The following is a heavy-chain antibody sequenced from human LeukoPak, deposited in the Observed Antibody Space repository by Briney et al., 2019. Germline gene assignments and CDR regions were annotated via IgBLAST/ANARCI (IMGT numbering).Heavy chain of an antibody. CDR3: ARGTYGYYYGMDV. CDR2: IWYDGSNK. J-gene: IGHJ6*02. Sequence: GGSLRLSCAASGFTFRSYAMHWVRQAPGKGLEWVALIWYDGSNKYYADSVKGRFTISRDNSKNTLYLEMNSLRAEDTAVYYCARGTYGYYYGMDVWGQGTTATVYS. D-gene: IGHD3-16*01. V-gene: IGHV3-33*08. CDR1: GFTFRSYA.